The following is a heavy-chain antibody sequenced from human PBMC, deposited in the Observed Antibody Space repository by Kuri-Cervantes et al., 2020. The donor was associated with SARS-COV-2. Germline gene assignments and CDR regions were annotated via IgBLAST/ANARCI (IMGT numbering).Heavy chain of an antibody. CDR3: ARDASYSGSYGSFQH. V-gene: IGHV3-15*01. CDR1: GFTVSSNY. Sequence: GGSLRLSCAASGFTVSSNYMSWVRQAPGKGLEWVGRIKSKPDGGTTDYAAPVKGRFTISRDNSKNTLYLQMNTLKTEDTAMFYCARDASYSGSYGSFQHWGQGTLVTVSS. J-gene: IGHJ1*01. D-gene: IGHD1-26*01. CDR2: IKSKPDGGTT.